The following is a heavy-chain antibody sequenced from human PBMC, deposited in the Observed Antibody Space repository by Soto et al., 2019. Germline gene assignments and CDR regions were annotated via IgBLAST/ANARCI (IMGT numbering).Heavy chain of an antibody. CDR1: GYTFTSYY. D-gene: IGHD6-25*01. Sequence: VKVSCKASGYTFTSYYMHWVRQAPGQGLEWMGTTNPSGGSTKYAQKFQGRVTMTSDTSTRTLYMEVSSLRSEDTAVYYCARGAEYSSGWDGFHYWGQGTPVTVSS. J-gene: IGHJ4*02. CDR3: ARGAEYSSGWDGFHY. V-gene: IGHV1-46*01. CDR2: TNPSGGST.